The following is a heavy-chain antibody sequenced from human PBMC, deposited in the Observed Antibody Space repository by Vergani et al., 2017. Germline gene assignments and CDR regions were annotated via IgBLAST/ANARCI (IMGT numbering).Heavy chain of an antibody. Sequence: EVQLVESGGVVVQPGGSLRLSCAASGFTFDDYTMHWVRQAPGKGLEWVSGISWNSDSIAYADSVKGRFTISRDNAKNSLYLQMNSLRAEDTALYYCVKDIAASGNYWYFDLWGRGTLVTVSS. CDR1: GFTFDDYT. J-gene: IGHJ2*01. D-gene: IGHD6-13*01. CDR3: VKDIAASGNYWYFDL. CDR2: ISWNSDSI. V-gene: IGHV3-9*01.